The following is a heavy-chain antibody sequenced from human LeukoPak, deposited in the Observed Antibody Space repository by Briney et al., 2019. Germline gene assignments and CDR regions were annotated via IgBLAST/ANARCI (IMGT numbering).Heavy chain of an antibody. D-gene: IGHD1-26*01. CDR2: IYHSGST. CDR1: GYSISSGCY. V-gene: IGHV4-38-2*01. Sequence: PSETLSLTCAVSGYSISSGCYWGWNRQPPGKGLEWIGSIYHSGSTYYNPSLKSRVTISVDTSKNQFSLKLSSVTAADTAVYYCARIDSGSYSGLFDYWGQGTQVTVSS. J-gene: IGHJ4*02. CDR3: ARIDSGSYSGLFDY.